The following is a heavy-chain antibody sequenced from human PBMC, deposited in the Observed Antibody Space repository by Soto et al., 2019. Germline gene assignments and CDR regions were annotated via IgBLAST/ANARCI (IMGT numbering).Heavy chain of an antibody. D-gene: IGHD3-22*01. V-gene: IGHV3-23*01. Sequence: PGGSLRLSCAASGFTFSSYAMSRVRQAPGKGLEWVSAISGSGGSTYYADSVKGRFTISRDNSKNTLYLQMNSLRAEDTAVYYCASHYYDSSGYYPDAFDIWGQGTMVTVSS. CDR3: ASHYYDSSGYYPDAFDI. CDR2: ISGSGGST. CDR1: GFTFSSYA. J-gene: IGHJ3*02.